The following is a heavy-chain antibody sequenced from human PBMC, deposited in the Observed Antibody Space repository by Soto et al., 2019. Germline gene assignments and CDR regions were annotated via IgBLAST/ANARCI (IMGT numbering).Heavy chain of an antibody. CDR1: GFTFSSYW. CDR2: IKQDGTEK. Sequence: EVQLVESGGGLVQPGGSLRLSCAASGFTFSSYWMNWVRQAPGKGLEWVANIKQDGTEKYYVDSVKDRFTISRDNAKSSLHLQLNSLRAAATAVYYCAGGTGWFIVDWGQGTLVTVSS. CDR3: AGGTGWFIVD. J-gene: IGHJ4*02. V-gene: IGHV3-7*02. D-gene: IGHD6-19*01.